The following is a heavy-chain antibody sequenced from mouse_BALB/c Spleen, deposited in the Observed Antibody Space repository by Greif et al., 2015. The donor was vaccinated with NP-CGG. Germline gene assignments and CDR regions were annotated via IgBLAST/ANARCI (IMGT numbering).Heavy chain of an antibody. D-gene: IGHD2-4*01. CDR1: GYTFTSYW. CDR3: TRWDYGHYYAMDY. J-gene: IGHJ4*01. V-gene: IGHV1S22*01. CDR2: IYPGSGST. Sequence: LQQPGSELVRPGASVKLSCKASGYTFTSYWMHWVKQRPGQGLEWIGNIYPGSGSTNYDEKFKSKATLTVDTSSSTAYMQLSSLTSEDSAVYYCTRWDYGHYYAMDYWGQGTSVTVSS.